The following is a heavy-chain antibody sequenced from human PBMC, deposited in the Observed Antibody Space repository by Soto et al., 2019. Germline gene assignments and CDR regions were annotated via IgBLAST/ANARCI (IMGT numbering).Heavy chain of an antibody. CDR1: GASLNNYY. CDR3: ARHRRRSDNRNWFNSFDP. Sequence: SETLSLTCTVSGASLNNYYWTWNRQPPGKGLEWIGNIHYSGSTTYNSSLKSRLTVSLDTSKNQFYLNLSSVTAADTAVYYCARHRRRSDNRNWFNSFDPWGQGTLVTVSS. D-gene: IGHD1-20*01. V-gene: IGHV4-59*08. J-gene: IGHJ5*02. CDR2: IHYSGST.